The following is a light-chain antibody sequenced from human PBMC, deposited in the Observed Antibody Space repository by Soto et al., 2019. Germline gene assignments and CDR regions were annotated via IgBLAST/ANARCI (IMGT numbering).Light chain of an antibody. CDR1: SSDVGSYNL. J-gene: IGLJ1*01. CDR3: CSYAGSSTFV. Sequence: QSVLTQPASVSGSPGQSITISCTGTSSDVGSYNLVSWYQQHPGKAPKLMIYEGSKRPSGVSNRFSGSKSGNTASLTISGLQAEDEADYYRCSYAGSSTFVFGTRTKVTVL. CDR2: EGS. V-gene: IGLV2-23*03.